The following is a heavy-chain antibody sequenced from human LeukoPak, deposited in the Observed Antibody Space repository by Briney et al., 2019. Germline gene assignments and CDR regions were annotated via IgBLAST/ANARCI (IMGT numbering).Heavy chain of an antibody. CDR3: AREDFFTPHS. Sequence: GGSLRLSCAASGFTFSAYYMTWIRQAPGKGLEWGSSIGFSSIGYSSDHITYADSVKGRFTISRDNAKNSLYLQMDSLRAEDTAVYFCAREDFFTPHSWGQGTLVTVSS. D-gene: IGHD3/OR15-3a*01. CDR1: GFTFSAYY. J-gene: IGHJ4*02. CDR2: IGYSSDHI. V-gene: IGHV3-11*05.